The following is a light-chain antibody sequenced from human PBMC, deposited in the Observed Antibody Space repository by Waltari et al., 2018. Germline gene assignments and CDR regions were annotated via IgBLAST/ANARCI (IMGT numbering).Light chain of an antibody. Sequence: SYELTHPPPASVSPGQTARITCSGHKTAAKFACWYPQKPGQSPVLVIYQSTKRPSGIPERFSCSNSGNTATLTISGSQAMDEADYYCQAWDTITGGVFGGGTKLTVL. CDR1: KTAAKF. CDR3: QAWDTITGGV. CDR2: QST. J-gene: IGLJ2*01. V-gene: IGLV3-1*01.